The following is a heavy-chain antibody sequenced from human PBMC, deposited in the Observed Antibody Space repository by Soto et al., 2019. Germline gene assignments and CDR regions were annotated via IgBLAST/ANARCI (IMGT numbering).Heavy chain of an antibody. D-gene: IGHD4-17*01. CDR2: ISAYNGNT. J-gene: IGHJ3*02. CDR1: GYTFTSYG. Sequence: ASVKVSCKASGYTFTSYGISWVRQAPGQGLEWMGWISAYNGNTNYAQKLQGRVTMTTDTSTSTAYMELRSLRSDDTAVYYCATIWRSMTTVTMADAFDIWGQGTMVTVSS. CDR3: ATIWRSMTTVTMADAFDI. V-gene: IGHV1-18*01.